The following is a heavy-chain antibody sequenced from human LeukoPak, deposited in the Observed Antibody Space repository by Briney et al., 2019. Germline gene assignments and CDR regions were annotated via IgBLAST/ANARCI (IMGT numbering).Heavy chain of an antibody. J-gene: IGHJ3*01. CDR1: GYTFTSYG. Sequence: ASVKVSCKASGYTFTSYGISWVRQAPGQGLEWMGWSSAYNGNTNYAQKFQGRVIMTTETSTNTAKMELRSLRSDDTAVYYCATDRLPFGQQLVHDASDVWGQGTLVTVSS. V-gene: IGHV1-18*01. CDR3: ATDRLPFGQQLVHDASDV. D-gene: IGHD6-13*01. CDR2: SSAYNGNT.